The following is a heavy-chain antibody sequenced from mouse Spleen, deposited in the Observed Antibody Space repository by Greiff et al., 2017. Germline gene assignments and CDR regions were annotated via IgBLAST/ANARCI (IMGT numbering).Heavy chain of an antibody. D-gene: IGHD2-14*01. J-gene: IGHJ2*01. CDR2: IWRGGST. V-gene: IGHV2-5-1*01. Sequence: QVQLQQSGLSLVQPSQSLSITCTVSGFSLTSYGVHWVRQSPGKGLEWLGVIWRGGSTDYNAAFMSRLSITKDNSKSQVFFKMNSLQADDTAIYYCAKNGRDDWYFDVWGQGTTLTVSS. CDR3: AKNGRDDWYFDV. CDR1: GFSLTSYG.